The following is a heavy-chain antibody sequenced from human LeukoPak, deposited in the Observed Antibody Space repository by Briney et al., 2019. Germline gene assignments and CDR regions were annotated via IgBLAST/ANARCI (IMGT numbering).Heavy chain of an antibody. Sequence: SLRLSCAAPGFTFDNYAMHWVRQAPGKGLEWLSIISLNYSDRGYADSVKGRFTISRDNAKKSLDLQMNSLRAEDTAFYYCAKVRGTYSSGYFFDYWGQGTLVSASS. CDR2: ISLNYSDR. J-gene: IGHJ4*02. CDR3: AKVRGTYSSGYFFDY. V-gene: IGHV3-9*01. D-gene: IGHD6-19*01. CDR1: GFTFDNYA.